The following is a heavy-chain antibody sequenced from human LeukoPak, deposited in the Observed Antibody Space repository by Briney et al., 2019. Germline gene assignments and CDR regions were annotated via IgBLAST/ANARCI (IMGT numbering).Heavy chain of an antibody. CDR3: ARGKGSSGYKSYYYYMDV. Sequence: TSETLSLTCAVYGGSFSGYYWSWIRQPPGKGLEWIGENNHSGSTNYNPSLKSRVTISVDTSKNQFSLKLSSVTAADTAVYYCARGKGSSGYKSYYYYMDVWGKGTAVTVSS. CDR2: NNHSGST. D-gene: IGHD3-22*01. V-gene: IGHV4-34*01. CDR1: GGSFSGYY. J-gene: IGHJ6*03.